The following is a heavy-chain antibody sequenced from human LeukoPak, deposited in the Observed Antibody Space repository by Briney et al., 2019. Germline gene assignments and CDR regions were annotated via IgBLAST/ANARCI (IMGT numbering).Heavy chain of an antibody. CDR3: AREYGSGSLDY. V-gene: IGHV3-21*01. D-gene: IGHD3-10*01. Sequence: GGSLRLSCAASGFTFSSYSMNWVRQAPGKGVEWVSSISSSTNYIFYADSVKGRFTISRDNAKNSLYLQMNGLRAEDTAVYYCAREYGSGSLDYWGQGTLVTVSS. CDR2: ISSSTNYI. J-gene: IGHJ4*02. CDR1: GFTFSSYS.